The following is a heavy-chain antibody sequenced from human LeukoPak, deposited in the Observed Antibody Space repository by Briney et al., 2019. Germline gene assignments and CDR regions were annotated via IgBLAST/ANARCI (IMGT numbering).Heavy chain of an antibody. CDR2: IDSDTYGNTM. CDR3: AGLDIVATILEDWFDP. CDR1: GFTLSSYS. D-gene: IGHD5-12*01. V-gene: IGHV3-48*02. Sequence: GGSLRLSCAASGFTLSSYSMNWVRQAPGKGLEWTSYIDSDTYGNTMYYPHTVKGRFTISRDNAKNSLYLQMDSLRDEDTAVYYCAGLDIVATILEDWFDPWGQGALVTVSS. J-gene: IGHJ5*02.